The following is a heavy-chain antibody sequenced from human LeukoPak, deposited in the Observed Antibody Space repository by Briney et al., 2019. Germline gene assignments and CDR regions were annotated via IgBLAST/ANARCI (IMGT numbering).Heavy chain of an antibody. CDR1: GGSISSSSYY. D-gene: IGHD4-11*01. V-gene: IGHV4-39*01. Sequence: SETLSLTCTVSGGSISSSSYYWGWIRQPPGKGLEWIGSIYYSGSTYYNPSLKSRVTISVDTSKNQFSLKLSSVTAADTAVYYCARLQNDYSILFDYWGQGTLVTVSS. CDR3: ARLQNDYSILFDY. CDR2: IYYSGST. J-gene: IGHJ4*02.